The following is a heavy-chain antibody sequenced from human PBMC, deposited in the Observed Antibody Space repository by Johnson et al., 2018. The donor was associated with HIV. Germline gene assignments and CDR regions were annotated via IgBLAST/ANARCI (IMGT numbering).Heavy chain of an antibody. CDR1: GFTFSDSY. CDR3: ARDDTWGDASDI. Sequence: QVQLVESGGGLVKPGGSLRLSCAASGFTFSDSYMTWIRQAPGKGLEWVSYISSSGGTIYYADSVRGRFTISRNNAKNSLYLQMNSLRAEDTAVYFCARDDTWGDASDIWGQGTMVTVSS. CDR2: ISSSGGTI. D-gene: IGHD1-26*01. V-gene: IGHV3-11*04. J-gene: IGHJ3*02.